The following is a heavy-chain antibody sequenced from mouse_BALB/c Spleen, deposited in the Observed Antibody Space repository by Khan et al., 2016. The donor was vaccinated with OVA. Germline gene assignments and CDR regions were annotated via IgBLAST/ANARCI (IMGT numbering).Heavy chain of an antibody. Sequence: EVELVESGGGLVEPGGSLRLSCATSGFTFSDYYMSWVRQPPGKALEWLGFIRKKASGYTTEYSASVTGRFTISRDNSQSILYLPMNMLRAEDGANYYCARGDYGYGFAYWGQGTLVTGSA. CDR3: ARGDYGYGFAY. CDR2: IRKKASGYTT. J-gene: IGHJ3*01. V-gene: IGHV7-3*02. D-gene: IGHD1-2*01. CDR1: GFTFSDYY.